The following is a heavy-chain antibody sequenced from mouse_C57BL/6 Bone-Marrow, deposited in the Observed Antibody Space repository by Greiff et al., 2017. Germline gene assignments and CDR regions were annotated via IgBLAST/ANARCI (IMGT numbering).Heavy chain of an antibody. CDR3: AIYYDYDEGYAMDY. CDR2: ISSGSSTI. D-gene: IGHD2-4*01. Sequence: VQLKESGGGLVKPGGSLKLSCAASGFTFSDYGMHWVRQAPEKGLEWVAYISSGSSTIYYADTVKGRFTISRDNAKNTLFLQMTSLRSEDTAMYYCAIYYDYDEGYAMDYWGQGTSVTVSS. J-gene: IGHJ4*01. V-gene: IGHV5-17*01. CDR1: GFTFSDYG.